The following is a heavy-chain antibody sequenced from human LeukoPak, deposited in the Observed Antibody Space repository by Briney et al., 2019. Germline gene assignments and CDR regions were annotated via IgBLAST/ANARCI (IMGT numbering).Heavy chain of an antibody. J-gene: IGHJ4*02. V-gene: IGHV6-1*01. CDR1: GDTVSSNGAA. CDR2: TYYRSKWYN. D-gene: IGHD6-19*01. CDR3: ARDGGWRFDY. Sequence: PSQTLSLTCVLSGDTVSSNGAAWNWITQSPSRGLDWLGRTYYRSKWYNDYAVSVRSRITINPDTSQNQFSLQLNSVTPEDTAVYYCARDGGWRFDYWGQGTLVTVSS.